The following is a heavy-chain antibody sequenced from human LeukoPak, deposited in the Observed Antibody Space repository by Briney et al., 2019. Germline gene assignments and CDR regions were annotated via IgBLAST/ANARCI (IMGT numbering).Heavy chain of an antibody. Sequence: GGSLRLSCAASGFAFSNYNMNWVRQAPGKGLEWVSSITRSSGDMYYADSVNGRFIISRDDAKNSLYLQMNSQRVADTAVYYCARGSGYEMTDYWGQGTQVTVSS. CDR1: GFAFSNYN. CDR2: ITRSSGDM. D-gene: IGHD5-12*01. CDR3: ARGSGYEMTDY. J-gene: IGHJ4*02. V-gene: IGHV3-21*01.